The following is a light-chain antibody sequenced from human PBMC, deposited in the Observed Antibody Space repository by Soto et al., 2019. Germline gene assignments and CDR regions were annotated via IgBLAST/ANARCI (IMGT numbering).Light chain of an antibody. CDR2: DVS. V-gene: IGLV2-11*01. CDR1: SSDVGGYNY. CDR3: CSYAGSYTAYVV. Sequence: QSALTQPRSVSGSPGQSVTISCTGTSSDVGGYNYVSWYQQHPGKAPKLMIYDVSKRPSGVPDRFSGSKSGNTASLPISGLQAEDEADYYCCSYAGSYTAYVVFGGGTQLTVL. J-gene: IGLJ2*01.